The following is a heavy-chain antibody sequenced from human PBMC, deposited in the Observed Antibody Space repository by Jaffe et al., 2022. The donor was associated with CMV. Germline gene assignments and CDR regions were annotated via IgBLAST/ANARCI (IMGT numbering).Heavy chain of an antibody. CDR1: GGSISSSSYY. Sequence: QLQLQESGPGLVKPSETLSLTCTVSGGSISSSSYYWGWIRQPPGKGLEWIGSIYYSGSTYYNPSLKSRVTISVDTSKNQFSLKLSSVTAADTAVYYCARLAGSLKLSYHIDYWGQGTLVTVSS. CDR2: IYYSGST. D-gene: IGHD2-15*01. V-gene: IGHV4-39*01. CDR3: ARLAGSLKLSYHIDY. J-gene: IGHJ4*02.